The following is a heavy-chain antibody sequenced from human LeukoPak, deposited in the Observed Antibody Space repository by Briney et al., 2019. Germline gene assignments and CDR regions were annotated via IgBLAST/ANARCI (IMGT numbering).Heavy chain of an antibody. D-gene: IGHD2-21*02. Sequence: SVTLSLTCAVYGGSFSGYYWSWIRQPPGKGLEWIGEINHSGSTNYNPSLKSRVTISVDTSKNQFSLKLSSVTAADTAVYYCARGPYCGGDCYSHLDYWGQGTLVTVSS. CDR2: INHSGST. V-gene: IGHV4-34*01. CDR3: ARGPYCGGDCYSHLDY. CDR1: GGSFSGYY. J-gene: IGHJ4*02.